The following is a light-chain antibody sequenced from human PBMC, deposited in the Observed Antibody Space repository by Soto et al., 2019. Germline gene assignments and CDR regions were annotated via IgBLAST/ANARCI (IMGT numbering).Light chain of an antibody. Sequence: EIVLTQSPDTLSLSPGERATLFCRASQSVTSNNLAWYQQKRGQAPRLLIHAASIRAAGTPVRISGSGSGTDSVLTISRLEPEDFAIYYCHQYETSPRTFGQGTQLEI. CDR2: AAS. CDR3: HQYETSPRT. V-gene: IGKV3-20*01. J-gene: IGKJ2*01. CDR1: QSVTSNN.